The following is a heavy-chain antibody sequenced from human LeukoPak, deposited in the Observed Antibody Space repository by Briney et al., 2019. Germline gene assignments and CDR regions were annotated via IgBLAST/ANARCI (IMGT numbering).Heavy chain of an antibody. CDR3: ARVTDYTMGGTAFDI. J-gene: IGHJ3*02. V-gene: IGHV1-69*13. CDR2: IIPVFGTP. CDR1: GFTFNAYN. Sequence: ASVKVSCKASGFTFNAYNIHWVRQAPGQGLEWMGGIIPVFGTPNYAQKFQGRVTISADDSTTTAYMELSSLRSEDTAVYYCARVTDYTMGGTAFDIWGQGTMVTVSS. D-gene: IGHD4-11*01.